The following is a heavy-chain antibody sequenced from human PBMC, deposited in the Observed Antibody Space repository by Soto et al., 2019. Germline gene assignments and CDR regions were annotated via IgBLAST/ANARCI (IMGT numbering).Heavy chain of an antibody. D-gene: IGHD3-10*01. CDR2: VYYNENT. Sequence: SETLSLTCSVSSGSISSFTYYWGWIRQPPGKGLEWIGTVYYNENTYYNPSLKSRVTITVDTAKNQFSLNLRSVTAADTAMYFCARRERYYGSPGWFDPWGPGTLVTVSS. CDR3: ARRERYYGSPGWFDP. CDR1: SGSISSFTYY. J-gene: IGHJ5*02. V-gene: IGHV4-39*01.